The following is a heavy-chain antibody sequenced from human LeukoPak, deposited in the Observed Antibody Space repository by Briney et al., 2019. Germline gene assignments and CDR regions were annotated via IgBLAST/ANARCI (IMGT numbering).Heavy chain of an antibody. CDR1: GFTFSSDS. CDR2: ISSSSSYI. Sequence: GGSLRLSCAASGFTFSSDSMNWVRQAPGKGLEWVSSISSSSSYIYYADSVKGRFTISRDNAKNSLYLQMNSLRAEDTAVYYCARDPSPPIVVVVAATLDYWGQGTLVTVSS. CDR3: ARDPSPPIVVVVAATLDY. V-gene: IGHV3-21*01. D-gene: IGHD2-15*01. J-gene: IGHJ4*02.